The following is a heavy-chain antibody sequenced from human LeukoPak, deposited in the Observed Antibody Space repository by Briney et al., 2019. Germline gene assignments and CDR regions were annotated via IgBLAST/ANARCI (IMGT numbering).Heavy chain of an antibody. V-gene: IGHV3-23*01. CDR3: AKDINRQQPIYYYGMDV. CDR1: GFTFSSYA. CDR2: ISGSGGST. J-gene: IGHJ6*02. Sequence: GGSLRLSCAASGFTFSSYAMSWVRQAPGKGLEWVSAISGSGGSTYYADSVKGRFTISRDNSKNTLYLQMNSLRAEDTAVYYCAKDINRQQPIYYYGMDVWGQGTTVTVSS. D-gene: IGHD6-13*01.